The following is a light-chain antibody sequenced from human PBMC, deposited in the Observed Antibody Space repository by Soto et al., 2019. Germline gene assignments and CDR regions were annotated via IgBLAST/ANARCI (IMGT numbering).Light chain of an antibody. V-gene: IGKV3-20*01. Sequence: EIVLTQSPGTLSLSPGERATLSCRASQSVSSSYLASYQQKPGQAPRLLIYGASSRATGIPDRFSGSGSGTDFTINISRLEPEDFEVYYCQQYGSSPLTFGGGTKVEIK. CDR2: GAS. CDR1: QSVSSSY. CDR3: QQYGSSPLT. J-gene: IGKJ4*01.